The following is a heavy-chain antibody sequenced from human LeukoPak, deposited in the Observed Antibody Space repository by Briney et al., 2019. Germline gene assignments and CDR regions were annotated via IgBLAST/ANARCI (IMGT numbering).Heavy chain of an antibody. CDR2: ITTSSSTV. CDR1: GFTFSSYS. D-gene: IGHD3-10*01. CDR3: ARDLGYYHGSGSHFPLQY. V-gene: IGHV3-48*01. J-gene: IGHJ4*02. Sequence: GGSLRLSCAASGFTFSSYSMNWVRQAPGEGLEWISYITTSSSTVYYADSVKGRFTISRDNAGNSLYLQMNSLRAEDTAVYYCARDLGYYHGSGSHFPLQYWGPGTRVTVSA.